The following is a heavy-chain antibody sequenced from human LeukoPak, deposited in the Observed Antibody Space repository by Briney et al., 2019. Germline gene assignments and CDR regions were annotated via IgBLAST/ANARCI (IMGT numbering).Heavy chain of an antibody. CDR2: ISAYNGNT. Sequence: ASVKVSCKASGYTFTSYGISWVRQAPGQGLEWMGWISAYNGNTNYAQKLQGRVTMTTDTSTSTAYMELRSLRSDDTAVYYCARDPMIGYCSGGSCREASFFDYWGQGTLVTVSS. V-gene: IGHV1-18*01. J-gene: IGHJ4*02. D-gene: IGHD2-15*01. CDR3: ARDPMIGYCSGGSCREASFFDY. CDR1: GYTFTSYG.